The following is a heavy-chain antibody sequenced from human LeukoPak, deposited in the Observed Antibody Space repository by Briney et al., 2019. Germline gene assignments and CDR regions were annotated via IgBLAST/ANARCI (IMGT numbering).Heavy chain of an antibody. CDR3: ATDKGYHYY. V-gene: IGHV4-59*12. CDR1: GGAISGGAISNYF. CDR2: ISYSGST. J-gene: IGHJ4*02. D-gene: IGHD5-12*01. Sequence: SETLSLTCTVSGGAISGGAISNYFWSWIRQPPGKRLEWIGYISYSGSTNSNPSLKSRVTLSVDTSKSQFSLNLTSVTAADTAVYYCATDKGYHYYWGQGTLVTVSS.